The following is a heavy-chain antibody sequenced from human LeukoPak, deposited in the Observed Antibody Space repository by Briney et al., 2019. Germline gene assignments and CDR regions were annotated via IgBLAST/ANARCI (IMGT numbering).Heavy chain of an antibody. CDR2: IYYSGST. CDR3: ARDWGVSARPGYMDV. CDR1: GGSISSSSYY. Sequence: SETLSLTCTVSGGSISSSSYYWGWIRQPPGKGLEWIGSIYYSGSTYYNPSLKSRVTISVDTSKNQFSLKLSAVTAADTAVYYCARDWGVSARPGYMDVWGKGTTVTVSS. J-gene: IGHJ6*03. V-gene: IGHV4-39*07. D-gene: IGHD6-6*01.